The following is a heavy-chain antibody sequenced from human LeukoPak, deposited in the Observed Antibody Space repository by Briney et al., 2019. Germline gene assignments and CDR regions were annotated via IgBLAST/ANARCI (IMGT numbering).Heavy chain of an antibody. CDR3: ARQSSGYYYVFDY. D-gene: IGHD3-22*01. Sequence: SETLSLTCTVSGGSVGSGRYYWSWIRQPPGKGLEWIGEINHSGSTNYNPSLKSRVTISVDTSKNQVSLKLSSVTAADTAVYYCARQSSGYYYVFDYWGQGTLVTVSS. CDR2: INHSGST. CDR1: GGSVGSGRYY. V-gene: IGHV4-39*01. J-gene: IGHJ4*02.